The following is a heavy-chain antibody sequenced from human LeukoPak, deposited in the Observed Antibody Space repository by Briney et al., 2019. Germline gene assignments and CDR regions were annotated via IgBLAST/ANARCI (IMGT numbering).Heavy chain of an antibody. D-gene: IGHD4-17*01. CDR2: IYYSGST. CDR1: GFTFSSYA. V-gene: IGHV4-59*01. CDR3: ARVAPYGDYFDY. J-gene: IGHJ4*02. Sequence: GSLRLSCAASGFTFSSYAMSWVRQPPGKGLEWIGYIYYSGSTNYNPSLKSRVTISVDTSKNQFSLKLSSVTAADTAVYYCARVAPYGDYFDYWGQGTLVTVSS.